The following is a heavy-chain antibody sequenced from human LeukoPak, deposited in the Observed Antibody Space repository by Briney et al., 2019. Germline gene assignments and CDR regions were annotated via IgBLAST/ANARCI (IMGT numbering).Heavy chain of an antibody. Sequence: GGSLRLSCAASGFSFSPSTMNWVRQAPGKGLELISSIGKTSRDMYYADSVRGRFTISRDNAKNSLFLLMNSLRVEDTSVYYCVRGDNRDYWGQGTLVTVSS. D-gene: IGHD1-14*01. J-gene: IGHJ4*02. CDR2: IGKTSRDM. CDR3: VRGDNRDY. V-gene: IGHV3-21*01. CDR1: GFSFSPST.